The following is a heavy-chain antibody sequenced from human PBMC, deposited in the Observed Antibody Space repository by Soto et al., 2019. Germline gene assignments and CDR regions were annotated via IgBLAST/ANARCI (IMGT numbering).Heavy chain of an antibody. CDR1: GFTFSGSA. J-gene: IGHJ4*02. V-gene: IGHV3-30-3*01. D-gene: IGHD6-25*01. Sequence: GGSLRLSCAASGFTFSGSAMHWVRQAPGKGLEWVAVISYDGGNKYYADSVKGRFTISRDNSKNTLYLQMNSLRAEDTAVYYCARARAGFDYWGQGTLVTVSS. CDR2: ISYDGGNK. CDR3: ARARAGFDY.